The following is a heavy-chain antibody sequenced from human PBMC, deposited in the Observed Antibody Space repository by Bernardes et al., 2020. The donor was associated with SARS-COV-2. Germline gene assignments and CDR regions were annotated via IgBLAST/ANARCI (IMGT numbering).Heavy chain of an antibody. CDR3: ARAYSSSVGGSYFNPFDI. CDR2: IYTSGNT. V-gene: IGHV4-4*07. J-gene: IGHJ3*02. D-gene: IGHD6-19*01. Sequence: SETLSLTCTASGDSFSHYYWSWIRQSAGKGLEWIGRIYTSGNTNYNPSLKSRVSMSVDTSKNQFSLKLSSVTAADTAVYYCARAYSSSVGGSYFNPFDIWGQGTMVTVSS. CDR1: GDSFSHYY.